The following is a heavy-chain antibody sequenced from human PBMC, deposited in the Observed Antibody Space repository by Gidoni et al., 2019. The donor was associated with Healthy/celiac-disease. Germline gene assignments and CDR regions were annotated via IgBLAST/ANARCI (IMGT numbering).Heavy chain of an antibody. CDR2: ISSSSSYI. CDR1: GFTFSSYS. J-gene: IGHJ4*02. CDR3: ARDPAAGSFFDY. Sequence: EVQLVESGGGLVKPGGSLRLSCAASGFTFSSYSMNWVRQAPGKGLEWVSSISSSSSYIYYADSVKGRFTISRDNAKNSLYLQMNSLRAEDTAVYYCARDPAAGSFFDYWGQGTLVTVSS. D-gene: IGHD6-19*01. V-gene: IGHV3-21*01.